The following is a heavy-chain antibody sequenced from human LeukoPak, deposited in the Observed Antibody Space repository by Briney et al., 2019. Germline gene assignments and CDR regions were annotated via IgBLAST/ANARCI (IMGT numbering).Heavy chain of an antibody. CDR3: AKEGLTTVTTYYYYGMDV. CDR1: GFTFSSYA. CDR2: ISGSGGST. J-gene: IGHJ6*02. V-gene: IGHV3-23*01. Sequence: GSLRLSCAASGFTFSSYAMSWVRQAPGKGLEWVSAISGSGGSTYYADSVKGRFTISRDNSKNTLYLQMNSLRAEDTAVYYCAKEGLTTVTTYYYYGMDVWGQGTTVTVSS. D-gene: IGHD4-17*01.